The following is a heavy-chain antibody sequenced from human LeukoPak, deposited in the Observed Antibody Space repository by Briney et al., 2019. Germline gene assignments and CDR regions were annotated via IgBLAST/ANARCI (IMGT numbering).Heavy chain of an antibody. V-gene: IGHV1-69*05. Sequence: SVKVSCKASGGTFSSYAISWVRQAPGQGLEWMGGIIPIFGTANYAQKFQGRVTITTDESTSTAYMELSSLRSEDTAVYYCASNRAGGDYYDSSGYYYAAYWGQGTLVTVSS. CDR3: ASNRAGGDYYDSSGYYYAAY. CDR1: GGTFSSYA. CDR2: IIPIFGTA. D-gene: IGHD3-22*01. J-gene: IGHJ4*02.